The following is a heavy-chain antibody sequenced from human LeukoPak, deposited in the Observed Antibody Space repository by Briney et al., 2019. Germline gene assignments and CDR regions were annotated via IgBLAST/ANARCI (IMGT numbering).Heavy chain of an antibody. CDR3: ARDPGYSSSGFDY. J-gene: IGHJ4*02. CDR2: INPNSGGT. V-gene: IGHV1-2*02. Sequence: ASVKVSCKASGYTFTGYYMHWVRQAPGQGLEWMGWINPNSGGTNYAQKFQGRVTMTTDTSTSTAYMELRSLRSDDTAVYYCARDPGYSSSGFDYWGQGTLVTVSS. D-gene: IGHD6-13*01. CDR1: GYTFTGYY.